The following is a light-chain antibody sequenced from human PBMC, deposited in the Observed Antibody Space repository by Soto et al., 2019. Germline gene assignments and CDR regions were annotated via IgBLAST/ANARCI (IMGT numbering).Light chain of an antibody. V-gene: IGLV1-40*01. Sequence: QSVLTQPPSVSGAPGQRVTISCTGSSSNIGAGYHIHWYQQFPGTAPKLLIYGNINRPSGVPDRFSGSKSGTSASLAITGLQADDEADYYCQSYDSSLSGWVFGGGTKVNVL. CDR2: GNI. CDR1: SSNIGAGYH. J-gene: IGLJ3*02. CDR3: QSYDSSLSGWV.